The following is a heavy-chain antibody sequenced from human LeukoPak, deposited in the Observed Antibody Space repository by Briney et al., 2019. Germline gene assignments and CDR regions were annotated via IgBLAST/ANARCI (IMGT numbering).Heavy chain of an antibody. J-gene: IGHJ5*02. Sequence: AGGSLRLSCAASGFTFSSYSMNWVRQAPGKGLEWVSPISSSSSYIYYADSVKGRFTISRDNAKNSLYLQMNSLRAEDTAVYYCARVAVGWFDPWGQGTLVTVSS. V-gene: IGHV3-21*01. D-gene: IGHD2-15*01. CDR3: ARVAVGWFDP. CDR2: ISSSSSYI. CDR1: GFTFSSYS.